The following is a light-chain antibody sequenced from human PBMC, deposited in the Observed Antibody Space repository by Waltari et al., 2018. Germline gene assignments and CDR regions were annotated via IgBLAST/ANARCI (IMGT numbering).Light chain of an antibody. V-gene: IGLV1-47*01. J-gene: IGLJ3*02. CDR3: AAWDDSLSRWL. CDR2: RNN. CDR1: SFNIGSNY. Sequence: QSVLTQPPSASGTPGQRVTISCSGRSFNIGSNYVYWYQHVPGAAPKLLIYRNNQRPSGVPDRFSGSKSGTSASLAISGLRSEDEADYYCAAWDDSLSRWLLGGGTKLTVL.